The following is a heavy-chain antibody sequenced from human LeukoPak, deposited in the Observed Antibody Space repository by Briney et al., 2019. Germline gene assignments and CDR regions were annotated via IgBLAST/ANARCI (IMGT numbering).Heavy chain of an antibody. D-gene: IGHD6-19*01. CDR1: GGSISSYY. V-gene: IGHV4-59*01. CDR2: IYYSGST. J-gene: IGHJ4*02. Sequence: SETLSLTCTVSGGSISSYYWSWIRQPPGKGLEWIGYIYYSGSTNYNPSLKSRVTISVDTSKNQFSLKLSSVTAADTAVYYCASHIAVAGTSLEDWGQGTLVTVSS. CDR3: ASHIAVAGTSLED.